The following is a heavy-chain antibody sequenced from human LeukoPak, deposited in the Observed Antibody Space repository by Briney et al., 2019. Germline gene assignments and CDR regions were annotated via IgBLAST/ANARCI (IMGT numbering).Heavy chain of an antibody. J-gene: IGHJ4*02. D-gene: IGHD6-25*01. CDR3: VREGGCIDY. CDR2: ICSGGSNP. Sequence: GGSLRLSCAASGFTFSRYGMHWVRQAPGKGLELVAVICSGGSNPYYGESVKGRFTISRDNSKNSLYLQMNSLRAADTAVYYCVREGGCIDYWGQGALVTVSS. CDR1: GFTFSRYG. V-gene: IGHV3-33*01.